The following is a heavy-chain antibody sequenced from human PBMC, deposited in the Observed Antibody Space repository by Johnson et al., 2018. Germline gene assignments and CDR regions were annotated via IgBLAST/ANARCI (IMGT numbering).Heavy chain of an antibody. CDR3: RVPFVPGGSHPGM. J-gene: IGHJ4*02. D-gene: IGHD4-23*01. Sequence: VQLVESGGGLVQPGGSLKLSCAASGFTFSGSNIHWVRQASGKGLEWVGRIRNKANMYATAYGASVKGRFTISRDDSKNTGYLQMNSLKTEDPAVYYCRVPFVPGGSHPGMWGQGILVTVSS. V-gene: IGHV3-73*01. CDR1: GFTFSGSN. CDR2: IRNKANMYAT.